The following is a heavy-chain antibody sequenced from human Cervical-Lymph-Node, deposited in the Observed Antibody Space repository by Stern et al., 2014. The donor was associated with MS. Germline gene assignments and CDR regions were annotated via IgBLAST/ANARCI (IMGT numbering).Heavy chain of an antibody. CDR3: AKDAYGVYVGAH. CDR2: INPVTGGA. Sequence: QLVQSGAELVKPGASVKVSCKASGYIFTGYNIHWVRQAPGQGLEWMGWINPVTGGANFAQRFQGRVTMTRDTSISTAYMELSSLRSDDTAMYYCAKDAYGVYVGAHWGQGTLVTVSS. CDR1: GYIFTGYN. D-gene: IGHD2-8*01. V-gene: IGHV1-2*02. J-gene: IGHJ4*02.